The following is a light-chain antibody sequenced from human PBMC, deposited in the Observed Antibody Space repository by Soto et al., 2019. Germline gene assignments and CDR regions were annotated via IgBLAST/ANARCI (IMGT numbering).Light chain of an antibody. J-gene: IGKJ2*01. Sequence: EFVLTQSPGTLSLSPGERATLSCRASQTVRNNYLAWYQQKPGQAPRLLIYDASNRATGIPARFSGSGSGTDFTLTISSLEPEDFAVYYCQQYGSSLYTFGQGTKVDIK. CDR2: DAS. CDR1: QTVRNNY. CDR3: QQYGSSLYT. V-gene: IGKV3-20*01.